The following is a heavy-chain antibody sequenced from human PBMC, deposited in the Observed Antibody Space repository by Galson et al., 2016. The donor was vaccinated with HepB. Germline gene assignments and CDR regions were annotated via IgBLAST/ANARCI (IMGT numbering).Heavy chain of an antibody. CDR1: GGSISSSSYY. V-gene: IGHV4-39*02. CDR2: INHSGTT. Sequence: SETLSLTCSVSGGSISSSSYYWGWIRQSPGKGLEWIGEINHSGTTNYNPSLKGRVTMSVDTSKNHFSLKLSSVTAADTAVYYCARGYYYDTSGSYSYYYYMNVWGKGTTVTVSS. CDR3: ARGYYYDTSGSYSYYYYMNV. D-gene: IGHD3-22*01. J-gene: IGHJ6*03.